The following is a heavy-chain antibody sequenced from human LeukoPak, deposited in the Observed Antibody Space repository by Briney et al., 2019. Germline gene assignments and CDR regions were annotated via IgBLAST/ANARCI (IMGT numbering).Heavy chain of an antibody. CDR1: GFTFSSYS. Sequence: GGSLRLSCAASGFTFSSYSMNWVRQAPGKGLEWVSYITGHSSTIYYADSVKGRFTISRDNSKNTLYLQMNSLRADDTAVYYCARARATVTRISSFDIWGQGTMVTVSS. CDR3: ARARATVTRISSFDI. D-gene: IGHD4-17*01. V-gene: IGHV3-48*01. J-gene: IGHJ3*02. CDR2: ITGHSSTI.